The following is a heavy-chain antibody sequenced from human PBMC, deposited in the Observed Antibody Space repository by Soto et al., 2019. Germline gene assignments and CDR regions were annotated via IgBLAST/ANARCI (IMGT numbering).Heavy chain of an antibody. D-gene: IGHD5-12*01. J-gene: IGHJ4*02. CDR3: ARHSLGGYEDY. CDR2: IYYSGST. CDR1: GGSISSYY. Sequence: TLSLTCTVSGGSISSYYWSWIRQPPGKGLEWIGYIYYSGSTNYNPSLKSRVTISVDTSKNQFSLKLSTVTAADTAVYYCARHSLGGYEDYWGQGTLVTVSS. V-gene: IGHV4-59*08.